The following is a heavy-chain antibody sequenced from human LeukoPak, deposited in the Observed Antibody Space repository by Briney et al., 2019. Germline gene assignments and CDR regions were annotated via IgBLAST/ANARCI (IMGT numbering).Heavy chain of an antibody. D-gene: IGHD3-22*01. V-gene: IGHV3-64*01. CDR3: ARAKYYDSSGYYQGFFDY. J-gene: IGHJ4*02. CDR2: ISSNGGST. CDR1: GFTFSSYA. Sequence: PGGSLRLPCAASGFTFSSYAMHWVRQAPGKGLEYVSAISSNGGSTYYANSVKGRFTISRDNSKNTLYLQMGSLRAEDMAVYYCARAKYYDSSGYYQGFFDYWGQGTLVTVSS.